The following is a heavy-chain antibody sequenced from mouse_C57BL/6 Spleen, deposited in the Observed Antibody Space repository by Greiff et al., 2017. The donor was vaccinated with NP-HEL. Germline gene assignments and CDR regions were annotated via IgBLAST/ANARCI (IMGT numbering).Heavy chain of an antibody. CDR2: IYPGSGST. Sequence: VQLQQSGAELVKPGASVKMSCKASGYTFTSYWITWVKQRPGQGLEWIGDIYPGSGSTNYNEKFKSKATLTVDTSSSTAYMQLSSLTSEDSAVYYCARVYDGYYGRSWFAYWGQGTLVTVSA. CDR1: GYTFTSYW. D-gene: IGHD2-3*01. CDR3: ARVYDGYYGRSWFAY. J-gene: IGHJ3*01. V-gene: IGHV1-55*01.